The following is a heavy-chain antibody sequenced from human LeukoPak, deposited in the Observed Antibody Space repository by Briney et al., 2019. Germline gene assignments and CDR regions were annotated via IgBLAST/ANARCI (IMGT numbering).Heavy chain of an antibody. Sequence: SVKLSCNASGGTVSSYAISWVRQAPGQGLEWMGRIIPILGIANYAQKFQGRVTITADKSTSTAYMELSSLRSEDTAVYYCARAMYSSSCYGWFDPWGQGTLVTVSS. CDR3: ARAMYSSSCYGWFDP. CDR2: IIPILGIA. V-gene: IGHV1-69*04. J-gene: IGHJ5*02. CDR1: GGTVSSYA. D-gene: IGHD6-13*01.